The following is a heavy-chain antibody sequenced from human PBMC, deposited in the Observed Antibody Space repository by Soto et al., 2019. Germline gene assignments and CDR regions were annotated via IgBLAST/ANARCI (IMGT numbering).Heavy chain of an antibody. CDR1: GFTFSSYS. CDR3: ARHPERIAQIGWFDP. CDR2: ISSSSSNI. D-gene: IGHD6-13*01. Sequence: GGSLRLSCAASGFTFSSYSMNWVRQAPGKGLEWVSYISSSSSNIYYADSVKGRFTISRDNAKNSLYMQINSLRAEDTAVYYCARHPERIAQIGWFDPWGQGTLVTVSS. V-gene: IGHV3-48*01. J-gene: IGHJ5*02.